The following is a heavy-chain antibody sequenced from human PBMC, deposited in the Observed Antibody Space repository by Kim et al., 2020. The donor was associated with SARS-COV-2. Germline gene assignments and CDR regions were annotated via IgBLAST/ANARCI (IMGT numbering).Heavy chain of an antibody. J-gene: IGHJ4*02. D-gene: IGHD2-15*01. Sequence: ASVKVSCRASGYSFTRHAMHWVRQVPGQRLEWMGLINAGDGDTKYSLKFRGRVTITSDTSASTAYMELSSLTSEDTALYYCARVPGYCSPGSCADYWGQGTLVTVSS. CDR1: GYSFTRHA. CDR2: INAGDGDT. CDR3: ARVPGYCSPGSCADY. V-gene: IGHV1-3*01.